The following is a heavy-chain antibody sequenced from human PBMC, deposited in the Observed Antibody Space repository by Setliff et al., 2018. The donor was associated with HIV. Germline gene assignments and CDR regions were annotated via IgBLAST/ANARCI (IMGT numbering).Heavy chain of an antibody. J-gene: IGHJ4*02. V-gene: IGHV4-39*01. CDR2: IYYSGST. CDR1: GGSIGSSSYY. CDR3: ALYDYAKQSFDY. Sequence: SETLSLTCTVSGGSIGSSSYYWGWIRQPPGKGLEWIGSIYYSGSTYYNPSLKSRVTISVDTSKNQFSLKLSSVTAADTAVYYCALYDYAKQSFDYWGQGTLVTVSS. D-gene: IGHD3-16*01.